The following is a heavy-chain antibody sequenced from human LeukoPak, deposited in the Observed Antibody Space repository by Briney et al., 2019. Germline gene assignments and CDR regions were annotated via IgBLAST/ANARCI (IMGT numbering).Heavy chain of an antibody. V-gene: IGHV4-39*07. J-gene: IGHJ1*01. D-gene: IGHD6-13*01. Sequence: SETLSLTCTVSGGSISSSSYYWSWIRQPPGKGLEWIGEINHSGSTNYNPSLKSRVTISVDTSKNQFSLKLSSVTAADTAVYYCARGRMYSSSWYVYFQHWGQGTLVTVSS. CDR1: GGSISSSSYY. CDR2: INHSGST. CDR3: ARGRMYSSSWYVYFQH.